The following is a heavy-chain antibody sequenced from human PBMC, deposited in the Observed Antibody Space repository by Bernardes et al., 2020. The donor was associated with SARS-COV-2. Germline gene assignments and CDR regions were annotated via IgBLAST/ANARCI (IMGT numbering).Heavy chain of an antibody. CDR1: GGSISSYY. J-gene: IGHJ3*02. V-gene: IGHV4-59*01. CDR2: IYYSGST. CDR3: ARGWITMIVVEAFDI. Sequence: LSLTCTVSGGSISSYYWSWIRQPPGKGLEWIGYIYYSGSTNYNPSLKSRVTISVDTSKNQFSLKLSSVTAADTAVYYCARGWITMIVVEAFDIWGQGTMVTVSS. D-gene: IGHD3-22*01.